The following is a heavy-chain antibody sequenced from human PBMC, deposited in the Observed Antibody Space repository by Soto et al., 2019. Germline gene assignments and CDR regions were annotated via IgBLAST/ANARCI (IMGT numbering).Heavy chain of an antibody. CDR1: GFTFSSYS. J-gene: IGHJ4*02. CDR3: AREISVRGGNFDY. Sequence: EVQLVESGGGLVKPGGSLRLSCVASGFTFSSYSMNWVRQAPGKGLEWVSSISSSSSYIYYADSVKGRFTISRDNAKNSLYLQMNSLRAEDTAVYYCAREISVRGGNFDYWGQGTLVTVSS. V-gene: IGHV3-21*01. D-gene: IGHD3-10*01. CDR2: ISSSSSYI.